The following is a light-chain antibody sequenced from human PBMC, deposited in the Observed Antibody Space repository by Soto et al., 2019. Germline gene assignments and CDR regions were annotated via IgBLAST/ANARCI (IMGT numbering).Light chain of an antibody. CDR1: QSISSY. CDR2: AAS. V-gene: IGKV1-39*01. Sequence: DIQMTQSPSSLSASVGDRVTITCRASQSISSYLNWYQQKPGKAPKLLIYAASSLQSGVPSRFSGSGSGTDFTLTISSLQPEDFATYYCQQSYSTPPTFGGGTTVELK. J-gene: IGKJ4*01. CDR3: QQSYSTPPT.